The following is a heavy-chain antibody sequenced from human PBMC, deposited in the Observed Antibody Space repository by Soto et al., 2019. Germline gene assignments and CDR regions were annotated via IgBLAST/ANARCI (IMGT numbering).Heavy chain of an antibody. J-gene: IGHJ5*02. CDR1: GGSISSYY. CDR2: IYYSGST. V-gene: IGHV4-59*01. CDR3: ARYCRGIAVAPFDP. D-gene: IGHD6-19*01. Sequence: QVQLQESGPGLVKPSETLSLTCTVSGGSISSYYWSWIRQPPGKGLEWIGYIYYSGSTNYNPSLKSRVTIPVDTSKNLCSLKLSSVTAADTAVYYCARYCRGIAVAPFDPWGQGTLVTVSS.